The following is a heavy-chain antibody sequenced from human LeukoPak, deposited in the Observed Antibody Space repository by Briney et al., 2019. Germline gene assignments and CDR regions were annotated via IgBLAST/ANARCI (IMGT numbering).Heavy chain of an antibody. D-gene: IGHD3-16*01. CDR3: ARDQEDDYVWGSYSPFDY. V-gene: IGHV3-20*04. J-gene: IGHJ4*02. CDR2: INWNGGST. Sequence: GGSLRLSCAASGFTFDDYGMSWVRQAPGKGLEWVSGINWNGGSTGYADSVKGRFTISRDNAKNSLYLQMNSLRAEDTALYYCARDQEDDYVWGSYSPFDYWGQGTLVTVSS. CDR1: GFTFDDYG.